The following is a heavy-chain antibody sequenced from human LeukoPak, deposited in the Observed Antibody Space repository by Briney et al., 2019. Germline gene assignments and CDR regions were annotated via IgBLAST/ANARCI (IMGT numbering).Heavy chain of an antibody. CDR3: AKDQVAAAPWLFPIFDYFDY. CDR2: ISGSGGST. CDR1: GFTFSSYG. V-gene: IGHV3-23*01. J-gene: IGHJ4*02. Sequence: GGSLRLSCAASGFTFSSYGMSWVRQAPGKGLEWVSAISGSGGSTYYADSVKGRFTISRDNSKNTLYLQMNSLRAEDTAVYYCAKDQVAAAPWLFPIFDYFDYWGQGTLVTVSS. D-gene: IGHD6-13*01.